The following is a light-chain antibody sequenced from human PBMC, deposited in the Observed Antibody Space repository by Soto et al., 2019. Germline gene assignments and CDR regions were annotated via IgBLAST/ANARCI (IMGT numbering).Light chain of an antibody. Sequence: VVLTQSPATLSLSPGEPATLSCRASRDVYINALAWYQQKPGRTPTLLIYGASTRATGIPDRFSATGSVTEFSLTISSVEPEAFAVYYCQQYGASPFTFGPGTRVEI. CDR2: GAS. J-gene: IGKJ3*01. CDR1: RDVYINA. V-gene: IGKV3-20*01. CDR3: QQYGASPFT.